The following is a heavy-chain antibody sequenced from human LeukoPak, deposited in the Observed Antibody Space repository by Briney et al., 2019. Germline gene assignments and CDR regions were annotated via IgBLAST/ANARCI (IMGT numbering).Heavy chain of an antibody. J-gene: IGHJ3*02. CDR2: IYYSGST. Sequence: SETLSLTCTVSGGSISSYYWSWIRQPPGKGLEWIGYIYYSGSTNYNPSLKSRVTISVDTSKSQFSLKLSSVTAADTAVYYCAREYHGAANAFDIWGQGTMVTVSS. CDR1: GGSISSYY. V-gene: IGHV4-59*01. D-gene: IGHD2-15*01. CDR3: AREYHGAANAFDI.